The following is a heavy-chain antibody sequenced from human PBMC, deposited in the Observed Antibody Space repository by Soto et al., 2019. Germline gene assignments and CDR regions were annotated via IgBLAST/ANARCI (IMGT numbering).Heavy chain of an antibody. CDR3: TRETPIVDH. V-gene: IGHV3-74*01. D-gene: IGHD2-15*01. CDR2: IRVDGSDT. Sequence: EVQLVESGGGLVQPGGSLRLSCAASGFTFTNNWMQWVRQAPGKGLVWVSRIRVDGSDTIYSDSVKGRFTISRDNAKNMLYLQMSSVRAEDTAVYYCTRETPIVDHWGQGALVTVSS. CDR1: GFTFTNNW. J-gene: IGHJ4*02.